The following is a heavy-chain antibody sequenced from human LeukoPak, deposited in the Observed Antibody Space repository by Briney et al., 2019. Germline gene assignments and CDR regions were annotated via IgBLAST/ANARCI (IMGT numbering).Heavy chain of an antibody. V-gene: IGHV3-23*01. Sequence: PGGSLRLSCAASGFTSSSYAMSWVRQAPGKGLEWVSAISGSGGSTYYADSVRGRSTISRDNSKNTLYLQMNSLRAEDTAVYYCAKGDYYGSGGVDYWGQGTLVTVS. CDR2: ISGSGGST. CDR1: GFTSSSYA. D-gene: IGHD3-10*01. J-gene: IGHJ4*02. CDR3: AKGDYYGSGGVDY.